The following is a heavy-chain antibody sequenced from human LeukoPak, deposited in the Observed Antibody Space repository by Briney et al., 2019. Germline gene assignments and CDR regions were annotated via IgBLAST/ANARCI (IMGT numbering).Heavy chain of an antibody. CDR3: AGGDTAMAPTFDY. D-gene: IGHD5-18*01. CDR1: GGSFRGYY. J-gene: IGHJ4*02. CDR2: INHSGST. Sequence: PSETLSLTCAVYGGSFRGYYWSWIRQPPGKGLEWIGEINHSGSTNYNPSLKSRVTISVDTSKNQFSLKLSSVTAADTAVYYCAGGDTAMAPTFDYWGQGTLVTVSS. V-gene: IGHV4-34*01.